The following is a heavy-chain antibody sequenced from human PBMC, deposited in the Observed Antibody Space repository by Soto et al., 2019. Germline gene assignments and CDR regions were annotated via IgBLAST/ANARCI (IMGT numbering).Heavy chain of an antibody. J-gene: IGHJ4*02. CDR3: ARSRDGYNLFDY. CDR2: IYYSGST. CDR1: GGSISSYY. Sequence: QVQLQESGPGLVKPSETLSLTCTVSGGSISSYYWSWIRQPPGKGLEWIGYIYYSGSTNYNPSLKSPVPIPGATSKNQFSLKLSSVTAADTAVYCCARSRDGYNLFDYWGQGTLVTVSS. D-gene: IGHD5-12*01. V-gene: IGHV4-59*01.